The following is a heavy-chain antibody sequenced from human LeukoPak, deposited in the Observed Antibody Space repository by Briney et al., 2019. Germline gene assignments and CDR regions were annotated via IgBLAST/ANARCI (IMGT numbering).Heavy chain of an antibody. J-gene: IGHJ3*02. CDR3: ARDPGDYVGNDAFDI. V-gene: IGHV3-33*01. Sequence: PGRSLRLSCAASGFTFSSYGMHWVRQAPGKGLEWVAVIWYDGSNKYYADSVKGRFTVSRDNSKNTVYLQMNGLSAEDTAVYYCARDPGDYVGNDAFDIWGQGTMVTVSS. CDR1: GFTFSSYG. CDR2: IWYDGSNK. D-gene: IGHD4-17*01.